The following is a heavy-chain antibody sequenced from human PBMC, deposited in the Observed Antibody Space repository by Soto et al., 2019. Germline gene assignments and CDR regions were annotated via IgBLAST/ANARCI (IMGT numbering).Heavy chain of an antibody. J-gene: IGHJ4*02. Sequence: GGSLRLSCAASGFTFSSYAMSWVRQAPGKGLEWVSAISGSGGSTYYADSVKGRFTISRDNSKNTLYLQMNSLRAEDTAIYYCAKGDPTKQWLVNYFDYWGQGTLVTVSS. CDR2: ISGSGGST. CDR3: AKGDPTKQWLVNYFDY. V-gene: IGHV3-23*01. D-gene: IGHD6-19*01. CDR1: GFTFSSYA.